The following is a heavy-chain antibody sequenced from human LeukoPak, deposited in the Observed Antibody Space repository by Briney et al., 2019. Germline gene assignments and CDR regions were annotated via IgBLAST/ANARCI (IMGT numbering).Heavy chain of an antibody. J-gene: IGHJ6*02. V-gene: IGHV1-8*01. D-gene: IGHD3-3*01. CDR3: AREYYDFWSGYAYYYYYYGMDV. CDR2: MNPNSGNT. Sequence: GASVKVSCTASGYTFTSYDINWVRQATGQGLEWMGWMNPNSGNTGYAQKFQGRVTMTRNTSISTAYMELSSLRSEDTAVYYCAREYYDFWSGYAYYYYYYGMDVWGQGTTVTVSS. CDR1: GYTFTSYD.